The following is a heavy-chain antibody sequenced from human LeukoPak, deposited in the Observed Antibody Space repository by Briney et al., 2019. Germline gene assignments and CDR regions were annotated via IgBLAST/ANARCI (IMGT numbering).Heavy chain of an antibody. CDR1: GYTFTGYY. Sequence: ASVKVSCKASGYTFTGYYMHWVRQAPGQGLEWMGWINPNSGGTNYAQKFQGRVTMTRDTSISTAYMELSRLRSDDTAVYYCARPVIVGAGKGNNWFDPWGQGTLVAVSS. V-gene: IGHV1-2*02. CDR3: ARPVIVGAGKGNNWFDP. D-gene: IGHD1-26*01. CDR2: INPNSGGT. J-gene: IGHJ5*02.